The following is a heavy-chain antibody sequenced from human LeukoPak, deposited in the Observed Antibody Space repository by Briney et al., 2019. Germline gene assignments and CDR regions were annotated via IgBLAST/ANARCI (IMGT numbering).Heavy chain of an antibody. V-gene: IGHV4-39*01. Sequence: SETLSLTCTVSGGSISSSGYYWGWIRQPPGKGLEWVGSIYYSGNTYYSPSLKSRVTISVDTSKNQFSLKLSSVTAAGTAAYYCARHDYSNYYFDYWGQGTLVTVSS. D-gene: IGHD4-11*01. CDR2: IYYSGNT. CDR1: GGSISSSGYY. CDR3: ARHDYSNYYFDY. J-gene: IGHJ4*02.